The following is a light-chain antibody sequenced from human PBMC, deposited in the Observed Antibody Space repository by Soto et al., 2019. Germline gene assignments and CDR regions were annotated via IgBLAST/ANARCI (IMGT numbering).Light chain of an antibody. CDR1: QSISSW. Sequence: DIQMTQSPSTLSASVGDRVTITCRASQSISSWLAWYQQKPGKAPKLLIYAASSLQSGVPSRFSGSGSGTDFTLTISSLPPDDFATYYCQQYNSYSRTFGQGTKVDIK. V-gene: IGKV1-5*01. CDR3: QQYNSYSRT. J-gene: IGKJ1*01. CDR2: AAS.